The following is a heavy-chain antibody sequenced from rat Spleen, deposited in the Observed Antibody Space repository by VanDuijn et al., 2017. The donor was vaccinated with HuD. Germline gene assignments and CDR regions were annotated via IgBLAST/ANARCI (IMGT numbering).Heavy chain of an antibody. Sequence: EVRLVESGGGLVQPGRSLKLSCAASGFTFSDYNMAWVRQAPKKGLEWVATISYDGSSTYYRDSVKGRFTISRDNAKSTLYLQMDSLRSEDTATYYCARRARYFDYWGQGVMVTVSS. V-gene: IGHV5-7*01. CDR1: GFTFSDYN. CDR2: ISYDGSST. CDR3: ARRARYFDY. J-gene: IGHJ2*01.